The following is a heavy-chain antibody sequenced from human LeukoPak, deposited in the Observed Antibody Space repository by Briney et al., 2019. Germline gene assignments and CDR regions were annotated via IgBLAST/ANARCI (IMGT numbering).Heavy chain of an antibody. J-gene: IGHJ4*02. CDR3: ASSGFFDWSSFDY. CDR2: IYYSGSA. Sequence: SETLSLTCTVSGGSVSSGSYYWSWIRQPPGKGLEWIGYIYYSGSANYNPSLKSRVTISVDTSENQFSLKLSSVTAADTAVYYCASSGFFDWSSFDYWGQGTLVTVSS. CDR1: GGSVSSGSYY. V-gene: IGHV4-61*01. D-gene: IGHD3-9*01.